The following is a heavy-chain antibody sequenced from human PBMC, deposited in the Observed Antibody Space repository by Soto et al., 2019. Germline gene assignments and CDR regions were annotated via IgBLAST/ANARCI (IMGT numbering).Heavy chain of an antibody. Sequence: VQLVESGGGLVRSGGSLRLSCAACGFTFSDYALNWVRQAPGEGLEWISYISSSSSTIYFADSLKGRFTISRDNAKNSLYLQMTSLRDEDTAVYYCASTLQYCTNTRCYPWGRFDYWGQGTLVTVSS. V-gene: IGHV3-48*02. D-gene: IGHD2-2*01. CDR2: ISSSSSTI. J-gene: IGHJ4*02. CDR3: ASTLQYCTNTRCYPWGRFDY. CDR1: GFTFSDYA.